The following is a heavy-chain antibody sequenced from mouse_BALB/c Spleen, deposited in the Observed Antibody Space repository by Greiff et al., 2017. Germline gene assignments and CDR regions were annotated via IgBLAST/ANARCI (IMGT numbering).Heavy chain of an antibody. Sequence: LQQPGSELVRPGASVKLSCKASGYTFTSYWMLWVKQRPGQGLEWIGNIYPGSGSTNYDEKFKSKATLTVDTSSSTAYMQLSSLTSEDSAVYYCTRVSNWDVGYWGQGTTLTVSS. CDR1: GYTFTSYW. V-gene: IGHV1S22*01. CDR2: IYPGSGST. CDR3: TRVSNWDVGY. J-gene: IGHJ2*01. D-gene: IGHD4-1*02.